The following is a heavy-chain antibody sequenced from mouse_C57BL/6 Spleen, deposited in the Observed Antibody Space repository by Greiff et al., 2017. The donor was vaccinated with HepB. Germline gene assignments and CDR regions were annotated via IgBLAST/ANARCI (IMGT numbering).Heavy chain of an antibody. V-gene: IGHV5-6*01. Sequence: EVQLVESGGDLVKPGGSLKLSCAASGFTFSSYGMSWVRQTPDKRLEWVATISSGGSYTYYPDSVKGRFTISRDNAKNTLYLQMSSLKSEDTAMYYCARHDHYSNYGAYYFDYWGQGTTLTVSS. CDR2: ISSGGSYT. CDR3: ARHDHYSNYGAYYFDY. J-gene: IGHJ2*01. D-gene: IGHD2-5*01. CDR1: GFTFSSYG.